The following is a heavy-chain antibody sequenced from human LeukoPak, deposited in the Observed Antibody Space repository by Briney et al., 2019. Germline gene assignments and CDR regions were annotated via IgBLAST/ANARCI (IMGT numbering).Heavy chain of an antibody. CDR3: ARDRLAGTEDWFDP. D-gene: IGHD6-19*01. J-gene: IGHJ5*02. V-gene: IGHV1-2*02. Sequence: ASVKVSCKSSGYTFTGYYMHWVRPAPGQGLEWMGWINPNSGGTNYAQKFQGRVTMTRDTSISTAYMELSRLRSDDTAVYYCARDRLAGTEDWFDPWGQGTLVTLSS. CDR1: GYTFTGYY. CDR2: INPNSGGT.